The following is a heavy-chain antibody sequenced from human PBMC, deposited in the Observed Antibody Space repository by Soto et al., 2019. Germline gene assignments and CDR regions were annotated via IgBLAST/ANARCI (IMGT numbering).Heavy chain of an antibody. Sequence: PGESLKISCKGSGYTFNTYWIGWVRQMPGKGLEWMGFIYPGDSDTTYSPSFQGQVTISVDKSISTAYLQWSSLKVSDTAIYYCARFRAPRGQLISMSFHIWGLGTLVTVSS. CDR2: IYPGDSDT. J-gene: IGHJ3*02. D-gene: IGHD6-6*01. CDR3: ARFRAPRGQLISMSFHI. CDR1: GYTFNTYW. V-gene: IGHV5-51*01.